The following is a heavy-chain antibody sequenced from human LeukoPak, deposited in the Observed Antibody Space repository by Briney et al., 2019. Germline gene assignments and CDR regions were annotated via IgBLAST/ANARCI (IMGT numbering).Heavy chain of an antibody. J-gene: IGHJ4*02. Sequence: GGSLRLSCAASGFTFSSYAMHWVRQAPGKGLEWVAVISYDGSTKYYADSVKGRFTISRDNSKNSLYLQMNSLRAEDTAVYYCGREGGAFTSSWPPSNCDYWGQGTLVTVSS. CDR1: GFTFSSYA. CDR2: ISYDGSTK. V-gene: IGHV3-30-3*01. D-gene: IGHD6-13*01. CDR3: GREGGAFTSSWPPSNCDY.